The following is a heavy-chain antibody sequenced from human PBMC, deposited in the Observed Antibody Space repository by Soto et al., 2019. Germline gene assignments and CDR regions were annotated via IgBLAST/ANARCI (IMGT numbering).Heavy chain of an antibody. CDR1: EFTFSIYS. J-gene: IGHJ3*02. D-gene: IGHD3-3*01. CDR3: AKDWTSI. Sequence: EVQLLESGGGLVQPGGSLRISCAASEFTFSIYSMTWVRQAPGKGLEWVSTISGSGGSTYYTDSVKGRFTISRDNSKNPLFLQLNRLRVEDTAVYYCAKDWTSIWGQGTMVTVSS. CDR2: ISGSGGST. V-gene: IGHV3-23*01.